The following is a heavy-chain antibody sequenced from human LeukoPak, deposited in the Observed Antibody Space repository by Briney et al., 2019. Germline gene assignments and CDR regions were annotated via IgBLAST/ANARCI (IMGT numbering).Heavy chain of an antibody. CDR2: ISAHNGNT. CDR1: GYTFTSYG. Sequence: ASVKVSCKASGYTFTSYGISWVRQAPGQGLEWMGWISAHNGNTNYAQKLQGRVTMTTDTSTSTAYMELRSLRSDDTAVYYCARANYDFWSGNLVGFDYWGQGTLVTVSS. J-gene: IGHJ4*02. V-gene: IGHV1-18*01. CDR3: ARANYDFWSGNLVGFDY. D-gene: IGHD3-3*01.